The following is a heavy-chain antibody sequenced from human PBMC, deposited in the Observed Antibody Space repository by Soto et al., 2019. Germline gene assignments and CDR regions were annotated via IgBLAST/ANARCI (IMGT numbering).Heavy chain of an antibody. CDR1: GFTVSSNY. Sequence: PGGSLRLSCVASGFTVSSNYMNWVRQAPGKGLEWVSVLFSTGTTYYADSVKGRFTISRDNSKNTLYLQMNSLRAEDTAVYYCAKDRRFLEWLLMPRSSGMDVWGQGTTVTVSS. V-gene: IGHV3-66*03. D-gene: IGHD3-3*01. CDR2: LFSTGTT. J-gene: IGHJ6*02. CDR3: AKDRRFLEWLLMPRSSGMDV.